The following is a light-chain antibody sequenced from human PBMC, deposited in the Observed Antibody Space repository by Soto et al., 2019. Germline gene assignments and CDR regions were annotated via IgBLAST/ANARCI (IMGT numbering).Light chain of an antibody. CDR3: QQYNTYSSLT. Sequence: DIHMTQSPSTLSASVGDRVTITCRASQSISSWLAWYQQKLGRAPRLLIYDASSLESGVPSRFSGSGYGTEFTLTISSLQPDDFATYYCQQYNTYSSLTFGGGTKV. V-gene: IGKV1-5*01. J-gene: IGKJ4*01. CDR2: DAS. CDR1: QSISSW.